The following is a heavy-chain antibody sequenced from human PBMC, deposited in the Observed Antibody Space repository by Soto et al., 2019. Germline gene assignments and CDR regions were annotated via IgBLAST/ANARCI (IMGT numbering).Heavy chain of an antibody. CDR2: INHSGST. CDR1: GGSFSGYY. V-gene: IGHV4-34*01. D-gene: IGHD3-9*01. CDR3: ARFNNDSGVLRYFGRRVWFDP. J-gene: IGHJ5*02. Sequence: SETLSLTCAVYGGSFSGYYWSWIRQPPGKGLEWIGEINHSGSTNYNPSLKSRVTISVDTSKNQFSLKLSSVTAADTAVYYCARFNNDSGVLRYFGRRVWFDPWGQGTLVTVSS.